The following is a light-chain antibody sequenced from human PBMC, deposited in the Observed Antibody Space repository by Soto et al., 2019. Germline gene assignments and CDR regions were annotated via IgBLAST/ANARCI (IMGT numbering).Light chain of an antibody. J-gene: IGKJ1*01. CDR2: KAS. CDR1: ESIDSR. CDR3: QQYNGFSRT. V-gene: IGKV1-5*03. Sequence: DIQMTQSPSTLSASVGERVTSTCLASESIDSRLAWYQQKPGRPPKLLIYKASSLETGVPPRFTGSGSGTEFTLTISSLQPDDFATYYCQQYNGFSRTFGQGTKVDIK.